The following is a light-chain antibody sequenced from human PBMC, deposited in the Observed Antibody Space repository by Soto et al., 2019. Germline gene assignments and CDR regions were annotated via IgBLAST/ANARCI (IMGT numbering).Light chain of an antibody. CDR1: PGIRSS. V-gene: IGKV1-8*01. Sequence: AIRMTQSPSSLSASPGDRVTLTCRASPGIRSSLAWSQHNPGKAPKVLIYAASTLQSGVPSRFSGSGSGTDFTLTISWLQSEDFATYYCQQYYSYPWTCGQGTKGDI. CDR3: QQYYSYPWT. CDR2: AAS. J-gene: IGKJ1*01.